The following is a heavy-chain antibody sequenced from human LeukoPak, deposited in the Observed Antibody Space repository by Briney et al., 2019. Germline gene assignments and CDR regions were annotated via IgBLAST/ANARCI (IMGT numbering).Heavy chain of an antibody. V-gene: IGHV3-7*02. D-gene: IGHD5-12*01. Sequence: GGSLRLSCAASGFTFSSHWMSWVRQAPGKGLEWVANIKHDGSEKYYVDSVKGRFTISRDNAKNSLYLQMNSLRAGDTAVYYCARGGTGYDLFDYWGQGTLVTVSS. J-gene: IGHJ4*02. CDR1: GFTFSSHW. CDR2: IKHDGSEK. CDR3: ARGGTGYDLFDY.